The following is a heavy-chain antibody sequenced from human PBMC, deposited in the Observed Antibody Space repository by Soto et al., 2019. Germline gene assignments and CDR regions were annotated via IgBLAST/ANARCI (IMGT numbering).Heavy chain of an antibody. D-gene: IGHD1-26*01. CDR1: GYTFTSCT. Sequence: QVQLVQSGAEVKEPGASVKVSCKASGYTFTSCTIIWVRQAPGQGLEWMGRISRYNGNTNYAQKLQGRVTMTTDTSTSIAYMELRSLRSDATAVYYCARVVGALGHWFDPWGQGTLVTVSS. V-gene: IGHV1-18*01. J-gene: IGHJ5*02. CDR3: ARVVGALGHWFDP. CDR2: ISRYNGNT.